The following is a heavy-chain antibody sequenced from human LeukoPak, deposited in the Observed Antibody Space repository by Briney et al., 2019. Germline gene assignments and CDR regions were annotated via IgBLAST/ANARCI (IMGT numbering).Heavy chain of an antibody. V-gene: IGHV3-49*04. CDR1: GFTFGDYA. CDR3: TSPEDYYRMGV. Sequence: PGRSLRLSCTASGFTFGDYAMSWVRQAPGKGLEWVGFIRSKAYGGTTEYAASVKGRFTISRDDSKSIAYLQMNSLKTGDTAVYYCTSPEDYYRMGVWGQGTTVTVSS. J-gene: IGHJ6*02. D-gene: IGHD1-14*01. CDR2: IRSKAYGGTT.